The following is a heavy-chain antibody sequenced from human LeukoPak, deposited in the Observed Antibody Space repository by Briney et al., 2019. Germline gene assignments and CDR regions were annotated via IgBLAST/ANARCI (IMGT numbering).Heavy chain of an antibody. D-gene: IGHD6-19*01. Sequence: GESRKISCKGSGYSFTSYSINWVRQMPVKGLEWMGLIYPGDSDTRYSPSFQGQVTISVDKSISTAYLQWSSLKASDTAMYYCARPVAGPYYFDYWGQGTLVTVSS. CDR1: GYSFTSYS. CDR2: IYPGDSDT. J-gene: IGHJ4*02. V-gene: IGHV5-51*01. CDR3: ARPVAGPYYFDY.